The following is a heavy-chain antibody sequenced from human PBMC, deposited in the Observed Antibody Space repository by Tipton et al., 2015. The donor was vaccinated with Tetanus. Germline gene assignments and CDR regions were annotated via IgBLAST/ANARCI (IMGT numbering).Heavy chain of an antibody. CDR1: GYTFATYW. J-gene: IGHJ1*01. CDR3: ARLHLRTFASSSGY. Sequence: QLVQSGAEVKKSGESLKISCECSGYTFATYWIAWVRQMPGKGLEWMGIIYPGDSETRYSPSFQGHVTMSADKSINTAYLQWSSLKASDTAIYYCARLHLRTFASSSGYWGHGTMVTVSS. D-gene: IGHD6-6*01. V-gene: IGHV5-51*01. CDR2: IYPGDSET.